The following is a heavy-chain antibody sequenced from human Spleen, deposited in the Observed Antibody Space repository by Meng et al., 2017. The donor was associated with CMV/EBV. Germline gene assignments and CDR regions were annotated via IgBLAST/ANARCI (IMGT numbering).Heavy chain of an antibody. D-gene: IGHD1-7*01. V-gene: IGHV4-4*02. CDR2: VYHRGDT. CDR1: GDSISSDIW. Sequence: LQGPAPDMVKPSGTLSLTCDVSGDSISSDIWWSWVRQPPGKGLEWIGEVYHRGDTNYNPSLKSRVDISVDKSKNQFYLSLFSVTAADTAVYYCGRDQGRELINHWGQGTLVTVSS. J-gene: IGHJ4*02. CDR3: GRDQGRELINH.